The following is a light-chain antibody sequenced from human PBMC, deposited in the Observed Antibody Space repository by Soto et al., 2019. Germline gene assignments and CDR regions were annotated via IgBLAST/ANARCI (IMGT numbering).Light chain of an antibody. CDR2: ELS. Sequence: QSALPYPVSVHRSHELPTPISPTGTSSAVGSHNLVSWCLQNLGKVRKLLIYELSKRPSGVSNRFSGSKSGNTASLTISGLQAEDEADYSCCSYAGSSSNDFGTGTKVTGL. V-gene: IGLV2-23*02. CDR3: CSYAGSSSND. J-gene: IGLJ1*01. CDR1: SSAVGSHNL.